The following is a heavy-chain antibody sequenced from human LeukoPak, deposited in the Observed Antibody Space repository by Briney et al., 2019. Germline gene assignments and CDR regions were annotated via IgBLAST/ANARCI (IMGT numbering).Heavy chain of an antibody. D-gene: IGHD3-22*01. CDR3: ASPIVVAQTDSDY. CDR2: IYYSGST. J-gene: IGHJ4*02. V-gene: IGHV4-30-4*01. Sequence: SETLSLTCTVSGGSISSGDYYWSWIRQPPGKGLEWIGYIYYSGSTYYNPSLKSRVTISVDTSKNQFSLKLSSVTAADTAVYYCASPIVVAQTDSDYWGQGTLVTVSS. CDR1: GGSISSGDYY.